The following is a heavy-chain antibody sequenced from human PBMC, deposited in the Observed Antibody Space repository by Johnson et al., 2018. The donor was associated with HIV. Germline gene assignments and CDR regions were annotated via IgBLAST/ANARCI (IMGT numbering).Heavy chain of an antibody. CDR2: INWNGGST. Sequence: VQLVESGGGVVRPGGSLRLSCEVSGFTFDEYGMSWVRQAPGKGLEWVSGINWNGGSTGYADSVKGRFTISRDNARNFLYLQMNSVRAEDTAVYYCARVITEGGTRWAFDIWGQGTMVTVSS. CDR3: ARVITEGGTRWAFDI. J-gene: IGHJ3*02. V-gene: IGHV3-20*04. D-gene: IGHD6-13*01. CDR1: GFTFDEYG.